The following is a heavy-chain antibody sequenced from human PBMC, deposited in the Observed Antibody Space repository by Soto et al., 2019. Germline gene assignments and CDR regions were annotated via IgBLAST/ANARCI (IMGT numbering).Heavy chain of an antibody. CDR3: ARALTVAGYYFDY. CDR2: IYYSGHT. D-gene: IGHD6-19*01. Sequence: SETLSLTCTVSGGSISGYYWSWIRQPPGKGLEWIGYIYYSGHTSYNPSLKSRVTISIDTSKNQFSLKLSSVTVADTAVYYCARALTVAGYYFDYWGQGALVTVSS. CDR1: GGSISGYY. V-gene: IGHV4-59*01. J-gene: IGHJ4*02.